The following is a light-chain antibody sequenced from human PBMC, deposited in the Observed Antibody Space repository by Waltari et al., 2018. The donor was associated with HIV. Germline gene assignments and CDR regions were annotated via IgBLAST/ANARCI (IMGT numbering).Light chain of an antibody. CDR1: QNVFYSSNNKNY. CDR3: QQTYTIPPP. Sequence: IVMSQSPDSLAVSLADGATGQCNSSQNVFYSSNNKNYLSGYQQKPVQPPKLRIYWASSRQSGVPERVSGSGSGTDFTLSISGMQAEDVSVYFCQQTYTIPPPFGAGTKVEIK. J-gene: IGKJ4*01. CDR2: WAS. V-gene: IGKV4-1*01.